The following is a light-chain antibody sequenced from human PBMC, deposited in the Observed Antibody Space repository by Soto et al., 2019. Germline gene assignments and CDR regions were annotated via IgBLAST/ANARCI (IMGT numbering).Light chain of an antibody. V-gene: IGKV3-11*01. J-gene: IGKJ1*01. CDR1: QSVTSY. CDR2: EIS. CDR3: QQRGNWPPAWT. Sequence: EIVLTQSPVTLSLSPGERATLSCRASQSVTSYLAWYQQKPGQAPRLLVYEISKRATDIPPRFSGSGSGTDFTLTISSLEPEDFAVYYCQQRGNWPPAWTFGQGTKVEIK.